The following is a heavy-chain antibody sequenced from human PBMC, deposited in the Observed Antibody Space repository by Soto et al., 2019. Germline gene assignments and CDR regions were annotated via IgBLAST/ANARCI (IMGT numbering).Heavy chain of an antibody. D-gene: IGHD5-18*01. CDR1: GYTFTSYG. CDR2: ISAYNGNT. Sequence: GASVKVSGKASGYTFTSYGISCVRQAPGQGLEWMGWISAYNGNTNYAQKLQGRVTMTTDTSTSTAYMELRSLRSDDTAVYYCARDVQLWVPGYWGQGTLVTVSS. CDR3: ARDVQLWVPGY. V-gene: IGHV1-18*01. J-gene: IGHJ4*02.